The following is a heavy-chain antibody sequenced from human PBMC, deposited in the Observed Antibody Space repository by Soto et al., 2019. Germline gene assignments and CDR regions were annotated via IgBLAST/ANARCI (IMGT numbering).Heavy chain of an antibody. Sequence: ASVKVSCKASGYTFTSYGISLVRQAPVQVLELIVWIIAYNFNTNYSQKLQGRFTITTYTSTITSYMELRSLRSDDTAVYYCARDSKIHPAGKPFDPWGQGTLVTVSS. CDR3: ARDSKIHPAGKPFDP. V-gene: IGHV1-18*01. CDR1: GYTFTSYG. J-gene: IGHJ5*02. D-gene: IGHD3-10*01. CDR2: IIAYNFNT.